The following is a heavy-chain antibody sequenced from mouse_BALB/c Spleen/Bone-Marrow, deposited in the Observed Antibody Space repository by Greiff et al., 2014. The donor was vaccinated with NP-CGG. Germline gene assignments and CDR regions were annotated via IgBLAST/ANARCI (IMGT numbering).Heavy chain of an antibody. CDR2: IDPANGNT. D-gene: IGHD1-1*01. J-gene: IGHJ2*01. CDR1: GFNIKDTY. CDR3: ANYYYGYYFDS. V-gene: IGHV14-3*02. Sequence: VQLQQSGAGLVKPGASVKLSCTASGFNIKDTYMHWVKQRPEQGLEWIGRIDPANGNTKYDPKFQGKATITADTSSNTAYLQLSSLTSEDTAVYYCANYYYGYYFDSWGQGTTLTASS.